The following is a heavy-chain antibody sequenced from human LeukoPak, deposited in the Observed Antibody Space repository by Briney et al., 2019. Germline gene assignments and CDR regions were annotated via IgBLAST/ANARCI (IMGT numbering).Heavy chain of an antibody. CDR3: ARDSVAVRPGWFDP. CDR1: GYTFTTYG. Sequence: ASVKVSCKASGYTFTTYGISWVRQAPGQGLEGMGWISAYNGNTNYAQKFQGRVTMTTETSTSTAYMELGSLRSDDTAVYYCARDSVAVRPGWFDPWGQGTLVTVSS. CDR2: ISAYNGNT. D-gene: IGHD6-6*01. J-gene: IGHJ5*02. V-gene: IGHV1-18*01.